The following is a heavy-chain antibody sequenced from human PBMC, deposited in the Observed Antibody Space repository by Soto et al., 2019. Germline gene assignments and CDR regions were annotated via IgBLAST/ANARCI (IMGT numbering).Heavy chain of an antibody. Sequence: PGGSLRLSCAASGFTFSSYSMNWVRQAPGKGLEWVSSISSSSSYIYYADSVKGRFTISRDNAKNSLYLQMNSLRAEDTAVYYRARYYYDSSGYYLRSDYWGQGTLVTVSS. J-gene: IGHJ4*02. CDR2: ISSSSSYI. D-gene: IGHD3-22*01. CDR1: GFTFSSYS. V-gene: IGHV3-21*01. CDR3: ARYYYDSSGYYLRSDY.